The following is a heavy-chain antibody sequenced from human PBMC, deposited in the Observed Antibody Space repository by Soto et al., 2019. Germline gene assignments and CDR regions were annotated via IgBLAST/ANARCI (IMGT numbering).Heavy chain of an antibody. CDR1: GFTFSDYY. CDR3: AREYCSGGSCYNLDY. D-gene: IGHD2-15*01. Sequence: GGSLRLSCAASGFTFSDYYMSWIRQAPGKGLEWVSYISSSGSTIYYADSVKGRFTISRDNAKNSLYLQMNSLRAEDTAVYYCAREYCSGGSCYNLDYWGQGTLVTVSS. J-gene: IGHJ4*02. CDR2: ISSSGSTI. V-gene: IGHV3-11*01.